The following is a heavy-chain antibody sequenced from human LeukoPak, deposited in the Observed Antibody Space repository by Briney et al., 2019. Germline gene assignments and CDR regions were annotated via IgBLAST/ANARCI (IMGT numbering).Heavy chain of an antibody. J-gene: IGHJ5*02. Sequence: SETLSLTCTVSGGSISSYYWSWIRQPAGKGLEWIGRIYTSGSTNYNPSLKSRVTISVDTSKNQFSLKLSSVTAADTAVYYCARGPSYDSSGYYVAWGQGTLVTVSS. V-gene: IGHV4-4*07. CDR1: GGSISSYY. CDR2: IYTSGST. CDR3: ARGPSYDSSGYYVA. D-gene: IGHD3-22*01.